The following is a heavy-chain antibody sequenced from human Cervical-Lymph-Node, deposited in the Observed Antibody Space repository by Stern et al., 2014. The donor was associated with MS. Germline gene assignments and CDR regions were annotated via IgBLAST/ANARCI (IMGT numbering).Heavy chain of an antibody. J-gene: IGHJ4*02. D-gene: IGHD2-21*02. CDR1: GYTFSNFD. V-gene: IGHV1-8*01. CDR3: ARGREVYMVTDAFDS. CDR2: IDPNSDTT. Sequence: QVQLVQSGAEVKKPGASVKVSCKTSGYTFSNFDINWVRQAPGHGLEWVGRIDPNSDTTRYAQKFQGRVTITRDSSISTASLELSSLRYDDTAVYYCARGREVYMVTDAFDSWGQGTLVTVSS.